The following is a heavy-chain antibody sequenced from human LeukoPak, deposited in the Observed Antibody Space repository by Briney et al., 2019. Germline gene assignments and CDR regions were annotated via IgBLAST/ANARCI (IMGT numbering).Heavy chain of an antibody. J-gene: IGHJ5*02. CDR1: GYTFTGYY. D-gene: IGHD3-9*01. CDR3: AGNFPYYDILTGYTNWFDP. Sequence: RASVKASCKASGYTFTGYYMHWVRQAPGQGLEWMGWINPNSGGTNYAQKFQGRVTMTRDTSISTAYMELSGLRSDDTAVYYCAGNFPYYDILTGYTNWFDPWGQGTLATVSS. CDR2: INPNSGGT. V-gene: IGHV1-2*02.